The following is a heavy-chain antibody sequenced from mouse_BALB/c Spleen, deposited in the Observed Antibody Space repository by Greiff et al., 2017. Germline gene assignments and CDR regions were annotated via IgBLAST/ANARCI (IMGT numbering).Heavy chain of an antibody. V-gene: IGHV5-6-5*01. CDR1: GFTFSSYA. Sequence: VQLKESGGGLVKPGGSLKLSCAASGFTFSSYAMSWVRQTPEKRLEWVASISSGGSTDYPDSVKGRFTISRDNARNILYLQMSSLRSEDTAMYYCARGGYYDYDGSAMDYWGQGTSVTVSS. CDR3: ARGGYYDYDGSAMDY. J-gene: IGHJ4*01. D-gene: IGHD2-4*01. CDR2: ISSGGST.